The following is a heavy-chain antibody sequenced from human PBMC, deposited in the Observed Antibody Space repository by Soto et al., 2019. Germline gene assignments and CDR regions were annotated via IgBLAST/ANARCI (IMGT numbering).Heavy chain of an antibody. J-gene: IGHJ4*02. V-gene: IGHV4-31*03. Sequence: SETLSLTCTVSGGSISSGGYYWSWIRQHPGKGLEWIGYIYYSGSTYYNPSLKSRVTISVDTSKNQFSLRLSSVTAADTAVYYCAREPYPYTYGTFDYWGQGTLVTVSS. CDR3: AREPYPYTYGTFDY. CDR1: GGSISSGGYY. D-gene: IGHD5-18*01. CDR2: IYYSGST.